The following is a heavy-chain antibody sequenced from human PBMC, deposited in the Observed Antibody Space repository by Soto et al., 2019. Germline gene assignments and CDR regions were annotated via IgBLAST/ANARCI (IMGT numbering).Heavy chain of an antibody. Sequence: EVQLVESGGGLVKPGGSLRLSCAASGFTFSRAWLNWVRQGPGKGLEWVGRITTKTDGETTDYAAPVKGRFTISRDDSKNTVYPQRISLKNEDTAVYYCTTETWFGDLWGTYWGQGTLVTVSS. CDR1: GFTFSRAW. D-gene: IGHD3-10*01. V-gene: IGHV3-15*07. CDR3: TTETWFGDLWGTY. CDR2: ITTKTDGETT. J-gene: IGHJ4*02.